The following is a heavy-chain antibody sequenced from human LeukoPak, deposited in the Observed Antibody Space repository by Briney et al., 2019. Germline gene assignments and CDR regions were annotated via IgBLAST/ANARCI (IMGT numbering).Heavy chain of an antibody. Sequence: SQTLSLTCVISGDSVSSNSAAWNWIRQSPSRGLEWLGRTYYRSKWFYDYAVSVKSRVTINVDTSRNQFSLQLSSVTPEDTAVYYCARGGSGWYEGYYFDYWGQGTLVTVSS. D-gene: IGHD6-19*01. CDR1: GDSVSSNSAA. J-gene: IGHJ4*02. CDR2: TYYRSKWFY. V-gene: IGHV6-1*01. CDR3: ARGGSGWYEGYYFDY.